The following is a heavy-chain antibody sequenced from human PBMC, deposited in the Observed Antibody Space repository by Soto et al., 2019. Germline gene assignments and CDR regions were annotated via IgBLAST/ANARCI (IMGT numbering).Heavy chain of an antibody. D-gene: IGHD3-3*01. CDR3: ATGPLAGSYHSRIFSSRVP. CDR2: INHSGSE. Sequence: SSETLSLTCAVDGGAVHGYYWSWIREPPGKGLEWIGEINHSGSENFNPTFKSRVSISLDTSKTLMSLHLSSVSAADTAVYYSATGPLAGSYHSRIFSSRVPWRQGTLVAVSS. J-gene: IGHJ5*02. V-gene: IGHV4-34*01. CDR1: GGAVHGYY.